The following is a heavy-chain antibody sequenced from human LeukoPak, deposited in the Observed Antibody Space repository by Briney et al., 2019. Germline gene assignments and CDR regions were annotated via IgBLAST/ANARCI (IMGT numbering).Heavy chain of an antibody. CDR3: AARERLDWILY. V-gene: IGHV4-59*01. CDR1: GGSISSYY. J-gene: IGHJ4*02. Sequence: PSETLSLTCTVSGGSISSYYWSWIRQPLGKGLEWIVYIYYSGSSNHNPSLKSRVTMSVDTSKNQLSLNLTSVTAADTAVYYCAARERLDWILYWGQGTLVTVSS. CDR2: IYYSGSS. D-gene: IGHD3-9*01.